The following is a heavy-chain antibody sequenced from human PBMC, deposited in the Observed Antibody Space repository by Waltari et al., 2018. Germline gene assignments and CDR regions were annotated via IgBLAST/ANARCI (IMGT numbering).Heavy chain of an antibody. J-gene: IGHJ1*01. Sequence: EVQLVESGGGLVQPGGSLRLSCAASGFTFSSYAMSWVRQAPGTGLEWVSAISGSGGSTYYADSVKGRFTISRDNSKNTLYLQMNSLRAEDTAVYYCAKDQYCGGDCYPAAEYFQHWGQGTLVTVSS. CDR2: ISGSGGST. CDR1: GFTFSSYA. D-gene: IGHD2-21*01. CDR3: AKDQYCGGDCYPAAEYFQH. V-gene: IGHV3-23*04.